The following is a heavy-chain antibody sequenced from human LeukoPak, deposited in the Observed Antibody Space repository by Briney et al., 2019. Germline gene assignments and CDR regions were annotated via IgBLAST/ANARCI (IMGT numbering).Heavy chain of an antibody. D-gene: IGHD3-22*01. Sequence: GGSLRLSCAASGFTFDDYTMHWVRQAPGKGLEWVSLISWDGGSTYYADSVKGRFTISRDNSKNSLYLQMNSLRTEDTALYYCAKDNSRYSSGYREFDYWGQGTLVTVSS. CDR1: GFTFDDYT. J-gene: IGHJ4*02. V-gene: IGHV3-43*01. CDR2: ISWDGGST. CDR3: AKDNSRYSSGYREFDY.